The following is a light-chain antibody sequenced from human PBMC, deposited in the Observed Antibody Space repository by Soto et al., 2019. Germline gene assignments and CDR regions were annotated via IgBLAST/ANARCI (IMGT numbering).Light chain of an antibody. CDR1: SSDVGSYGL. V-gene: IGLV2-23*01. CDR2: EGD. Sequence: QAVVTQPASVSGSPGQSITISCTGTSSDVGSYGLVSWYQQHPGEAPKLMIYEGDKRPSGVSIRFSGSKSGNTASLTISGLQAEDEADYYCCSHAGDSVVFGGGTKLTVL. J-gene: IGLJ2*01. CDR3: CSHAGDSVV.